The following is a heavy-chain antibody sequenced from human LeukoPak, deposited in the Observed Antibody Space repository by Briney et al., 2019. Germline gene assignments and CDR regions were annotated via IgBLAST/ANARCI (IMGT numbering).Heavy chain of an antibody. CDR3: ARRSKLGYYFDS. Sequence: SETLSLTCTVSGGSMSGYYWSWIRQPPGKGLEWIGYIFSSGSSHFSPSLKSRVTISVDTSRNQFSLRLSSVTAADTAVYSCARRSKLGYYFDSWGQGILVTVSS. CDR1: GGSMSGYY. V-gene: IGHV4-59*08. J-gene: IGHJ4*02. D-gene: IGHD3-16*01. CDR2: IFSSGSS.